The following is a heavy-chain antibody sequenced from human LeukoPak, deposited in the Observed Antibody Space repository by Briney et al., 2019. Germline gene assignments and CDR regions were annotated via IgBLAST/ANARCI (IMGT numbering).Heavy chain of an antibody. CDR1: GGTFINYA. D-gene: IGHD2-21*02. CDR2: IIPIFGTA. CDR3: ARDFRAGDIVVVTAYDAFDI. J-gene: IGHJ3*02. Sequence: ASVKVSCKASGGTFINYAISWVRQAPGRGLEWMGGIIPIFGTAKYAQKFQGRVTITADESTSTAYMELSSLRSEDTVVYYCARDFRAGDIVVVTAYDAFDIWGQGTMVTVSS. V-gene: IGHV1-69*13.